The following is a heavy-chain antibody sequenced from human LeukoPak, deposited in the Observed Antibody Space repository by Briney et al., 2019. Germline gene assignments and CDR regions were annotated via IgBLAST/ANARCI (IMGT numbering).Heavy chain of an antibody. CDR2: IKPDGSDT. CDR3: VRGTRLADR. Sequence: GGSLRLSCVASDFTFTNSWMSWVRQAPGKGLEWVAGIKPDGSDTGYVDSVKGRLTISRDNAKNSLYLQMDSLRVEDTAAYYCVRGTRLADRWGQGTLVTVSS. J-gene: IGHJ5*02. D-gene: IGHD1-7*01. V-gene: IGHV3-7*01. CDR1: DFTFTNSW.